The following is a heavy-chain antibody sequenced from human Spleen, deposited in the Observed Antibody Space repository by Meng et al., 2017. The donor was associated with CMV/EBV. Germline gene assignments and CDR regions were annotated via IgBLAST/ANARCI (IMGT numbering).Heavy chain of an antibody. CDR3: ARDYYYDSSGSFDY. V-gene: IGHV3-21*01. Sequence: ASGFTFSSYSMNWVRQATGKGLEWVSSISSSRSYIYYADSVKGRFTISRDNAKNSLYLQMNSLRAEDTAVYYCARDYYYDSSGSFDYWGQGTLVTVSS. J-gene: IGHJ4*02. CDR1: GFTFSSYS. D-gene: IGHD3-22*01. CDR2: ISSSRSYI.